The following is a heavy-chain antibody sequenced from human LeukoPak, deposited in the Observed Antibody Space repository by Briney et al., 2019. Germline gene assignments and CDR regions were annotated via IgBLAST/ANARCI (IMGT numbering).Heavy chain of an antibody. CDR2: IKHDGSDK. Sequence: GGSLRLSCSASGFTFSNYWMTWVRQSPGKGLEWVAIIKHDGSDKYCVDSVKGRFTISRDNAKNSLYLQMSSLGAEDTAVYYCARGGHRQKEFWGQGTLVTVSS. J-gene: IGHJ4*02. CDR3: ARGGHRQKEF. V-gene: IGHV3-7*01. D-gene: IGHD3-10*01. CDR1: GFTFSNYW.